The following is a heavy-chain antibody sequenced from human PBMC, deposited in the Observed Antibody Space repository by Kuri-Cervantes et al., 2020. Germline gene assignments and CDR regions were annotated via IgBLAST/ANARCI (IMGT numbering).Heavy chain of an antibody. V-gene: IGHV3-11*01. J-gene: IGHJ6*02. CDR3: ARDQNTTVRGVVYYYYYGMDV. CDR1: GFTFSDYY. D-gene: IGHD3-10*01. Sequence: LTCAASGFTFSDYYMSWIRQAPGKGLEWVSYISSSGSTIYYADSVNGRFTISRDNAKNSLYLQMNSLRAEDTAVYYCARDQNTTVRGVVYYYYYGMDVWGQGTTVTVSS. CDR2: ISSSGSTI.